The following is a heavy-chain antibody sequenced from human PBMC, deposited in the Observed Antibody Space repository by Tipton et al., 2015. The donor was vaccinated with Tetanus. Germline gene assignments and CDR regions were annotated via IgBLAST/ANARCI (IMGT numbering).Heavy chain of an antibody. V-gene: IGHV4-34*01. CDR1: GGSFSGYY. CDR2: INHSGST. D-gene: IGHD3-10*01. CDR3: ARGLATMVRGAHRY. J-gene: IGHJ4*02. Sequence: TLSLTCAVYGGSFSGYYWSWIRQPPGKGLEWIGKINHSGSTNYNPSLKSRVTISVDTSKNQFSLKLSSVTAADTAVYYCARGLATMVRGAHRYWGQGTLVTVSS.